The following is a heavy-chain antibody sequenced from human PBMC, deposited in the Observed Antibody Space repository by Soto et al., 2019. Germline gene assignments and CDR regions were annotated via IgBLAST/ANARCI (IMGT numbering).Heavy chain of an antibody. Sequence: EVQLVESGGGLVQPGGSLKLSCAASGFTFSDSAMHWVRQASGKGLEWVGRIKTKPNNYATAYGASVQGRFTISRDDSKSTAYLQMNSLETEDTAMYCCTRSPDAVCGAGSCRNWFGPWGQGILVSDSS. CDR3: TRSPDAVCGAGSCRNWFGP. CDR1: GFTFSDSA. J-gene: IGHJ5*02. V-gene: IGHV3-73*01. CDR2: IKTKPNNYAT. D-gene: IGHD2-15*01.